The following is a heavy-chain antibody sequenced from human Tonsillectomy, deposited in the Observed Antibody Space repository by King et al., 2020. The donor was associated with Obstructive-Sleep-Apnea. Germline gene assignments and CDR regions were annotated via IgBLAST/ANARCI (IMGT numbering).Heavy chain of an antibody. CDR1: GFTFSSYA. D-gene: IGHD3-10*01. J-gene: IGHJ3*02. CDR3: AREGSITMVRGVQRGAFDI. CDR2: ITFDGSNT. Sequence: VQLVESGGGVVQPGRSLRLSCAASGFTFSSYAMHWVRQAPGKGLEWVAVITFDGSNTYYADSVKGRFTISRDNSKNTLYLQMNSLRAEDTAVYYCAREGSITMVRGVQRGAFDIWDQGTMVTVSS. V-gene: IGHV3-30-3*01.